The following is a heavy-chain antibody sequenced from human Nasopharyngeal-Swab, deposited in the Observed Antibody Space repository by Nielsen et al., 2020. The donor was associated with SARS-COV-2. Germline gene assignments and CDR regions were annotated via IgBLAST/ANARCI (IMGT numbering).Heavy chain of an antibody. CDR2: INSDGSST. CDR1: GFSFSTYW. V-gene: IGHV3-74*01. J-gene: IGHJ4*02. Sequence: GGSLRLSCAASGFSFSTYWMHWVRQAPGKGLVWVSRINSDGSSTNYADSVKGRFTISRDNAKNTLHLQMNSLRADDTAVYYCVRERTSRYSSGWWGDYWGQGTLVTVSS. D-gene: IGHD6-19*01. CDR3: VRERTSRYSSGWWGDY.